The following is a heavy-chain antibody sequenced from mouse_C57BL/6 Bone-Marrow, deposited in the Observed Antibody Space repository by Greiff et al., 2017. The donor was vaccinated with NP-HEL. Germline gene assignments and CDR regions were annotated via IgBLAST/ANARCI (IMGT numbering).Heavy chain of an antibody. D-gene: IGHD1-1*01. CDR1: GFNIKDDY. CDR2: IDPENGDT. V-gene: IGHV14-4*01. J-gene: IGHJ1*03. CDR3: TTLIDYYGSNGYFDV. Sequence: VQLQQSGAELVRPGASVKLSCTASGFNIKDDYMHWVKQRPEQGLAWIGWIDPENGDTEYASKFKGKATITADTSSNTAYLQLSSLTSEDSAVYYGTTLIDYYGSNGYFDVWGTGTTVTVAS.